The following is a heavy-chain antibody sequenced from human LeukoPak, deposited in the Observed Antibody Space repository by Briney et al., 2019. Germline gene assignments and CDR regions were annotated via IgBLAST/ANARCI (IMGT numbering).Heavy chain of an antibody. CDR1: GYSISSGYY. D-gene: IGHD1-26*01. CDR2: IYHSGST. CDR3: AAGATTFYYMDV. J-gene: IGHJ6*03. V-gene: IGHV4-38-2*02. Sequence: PSETLSLTCTVSGYSISSGYYWGWIRQPPGKGLEWIGSIYHSGSTYYNPSLKSRVTISVDTSKNQLSLKLSSVTAADTAVYNCAAGATTFYYMDVWGKGTTVTVSS.